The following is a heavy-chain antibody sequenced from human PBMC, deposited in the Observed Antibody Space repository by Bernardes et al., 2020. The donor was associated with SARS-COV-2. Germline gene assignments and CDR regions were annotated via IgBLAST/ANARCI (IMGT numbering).Heavy chain of an antibody. CDR1: GGSFSGYY. CDR2: INHSGST. Sequence: SETLSLTCAVYGGSFSGYYWSWIRQPPGKGLEWIGEINHSGSTNYNPSLKSRVTISVDTSKNQFSLKLSSVTAADTAVYYCARGECGRLEWLPGGCYYYGMDVWGQGTTVTVSS. D-gene: IGHD3-3*01. J-gene: IGHJ6*02. CDR3: ARGECGRLEWLPGGCYYYGMDV. V-gene: IGHV4-34*01.